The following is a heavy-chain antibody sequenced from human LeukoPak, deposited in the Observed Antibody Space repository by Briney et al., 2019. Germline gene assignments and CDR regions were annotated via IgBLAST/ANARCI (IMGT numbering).Heavy chain of an antibody. CDR1: GYTFTSYY. D-gene: IGHD2-2*01. CDR3: ARDPHIVIVPAGNWFDP. J-gene: IGHJ5*02. V-gene: IGHV1-46*01. Sequence: EASVTVSFTASGYTFTSYYVHWVRQAPGQGLEWLGMINPSGGSTTYAQKFQGRVTMTRDTSTSTVYMELSSLRSEDTAVYYCARDPHIVIVPAGNWFDPWGQGTLVTVSS. CDR2: INPSGGST.